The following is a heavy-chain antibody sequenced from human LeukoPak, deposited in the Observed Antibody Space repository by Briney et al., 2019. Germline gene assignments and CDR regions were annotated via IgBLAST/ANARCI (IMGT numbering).Heavy chain of an antibody. CDR3: ARDWNSSGYYPVHAFDI. V-gene: IGHV1-69*05. CDR1: GGTFSSYA. D-gene: IGHD3-22*01. Sequence: VASVKVSCKASGGTFSSYAISWVRQAPGQGLEWMGRIIPIFGTANYAQKFQGRVTITTDESTSAAYMELSSLRSEDTAVYYCARDWNSSGYYPVHAFDIWGQGTMVTVSS. CDR2: IIPIFGTA. J-gene: IGHJ3*02.